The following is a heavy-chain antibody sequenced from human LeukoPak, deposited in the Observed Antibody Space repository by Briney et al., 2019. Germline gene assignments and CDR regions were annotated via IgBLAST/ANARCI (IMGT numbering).Heavy chain of an antibody. Sequence: PSETLSLTCTVSGGSISSGSYYWSWIRQPAGKGLEWIGRIYTSGSTNYNPSLKSRVTISVDTSKNQFSLKLSSVTAADTAVYYCARDQVAGYFPYYYYMDVWGKGTTVTISS. J-gene: IGHJ6*03. CDR1: GGSISSGSYY. CDR2: IYTSGST. CDR3: ARDQVAGYFPYYYYMDV. D-gene: IGHD2-15*01. V-gene: IGHV4-61*02.